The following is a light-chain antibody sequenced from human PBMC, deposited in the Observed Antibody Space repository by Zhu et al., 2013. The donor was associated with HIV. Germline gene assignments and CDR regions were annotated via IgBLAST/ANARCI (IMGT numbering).Light chain of an antibody. V-gene: IGKV1-39*01. CDR2: TAS. Sequence: DIQMTQSPTSLSASVGDRVTLTCRASQSISRNLNWYQQRPGKAPRLLIYTASTLHTGVPSRFSGSGSGTDFTLTISSLQVEDFATYYCQQSYDSPRKFGQGTRVENK. J-gene: IGKJ1*01. CDR3: QQSYDSPRK. CDR1: QSISRN.